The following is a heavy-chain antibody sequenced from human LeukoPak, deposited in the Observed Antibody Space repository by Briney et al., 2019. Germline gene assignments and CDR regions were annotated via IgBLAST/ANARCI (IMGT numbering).Heavy chain of an antibody. CDR3: AKGLWFGELFPVGGVDV. V-gene: IGHV3-23*01. CDR2: ISGSGGST. CDR1: GFTFSSYA. Sequence: GGSLRLSCAASGFTFSSYAMSWVRQAPGKGLEWVSAISGSGGSTYYADSVRGRFTISRDNSKNTLSLQMNSLRAEEPAVYYCAKGLWFGELFPVGGVDVWGKGTTVTVSS. D-gene: IGHD3-10*01. J-gene: IGHJ6*04.